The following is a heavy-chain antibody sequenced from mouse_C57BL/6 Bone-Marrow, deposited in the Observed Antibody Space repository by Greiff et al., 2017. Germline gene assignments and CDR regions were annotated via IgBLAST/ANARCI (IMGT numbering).Heavy chain of an antibody. V-gene: IGHV1-72*01. Sequence: QVQLKQPGAELVKPGASVKLSCKASGYTFTSYWMHWVKQRPGRGLEWIGRIDPNSGGTKYNEKFKSKATLTVDKPSSTAYMQRSSLTSEDSAVYYCARGKYYSNSYAMDYWGQGTSVTVSS. CDR1: GYTFTSYW. J-gene: IGHJ4*01. CDR3: ARGKYYSNSYAMDY. CDR2: IDPNSGGT. D-gene: IGHD2-5*01.